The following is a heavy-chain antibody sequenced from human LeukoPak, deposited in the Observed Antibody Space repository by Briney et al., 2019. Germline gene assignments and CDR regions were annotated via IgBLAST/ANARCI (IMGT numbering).Heavy chain of an antibody. Sequence: GGSLRLSCAASGFTFSSYAMSWVRQAPGKGLEWVSAISGSGGSTYYADSVKGRFTISRDNSKNTLYLQMNSLRAEDTAVYYCAKSSDRDSSGYYYLPDYWGQGTLVTVSS. CDR2: ISGSGGST. CDR3: AKSSDRDSSGYYYLPDY. D-gene: IGHD3-22*01. CDR1: GFTFSSYA. J-gene: IGHJ4*02. V-gene: IGHV3-23*01.